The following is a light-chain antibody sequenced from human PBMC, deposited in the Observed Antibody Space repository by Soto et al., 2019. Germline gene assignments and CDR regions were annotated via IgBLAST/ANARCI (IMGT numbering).Light chain of an antibody. CDR3: AAWDDSLNGV. J-gene: IGLJ1*01. CDR1: SSNIGSNT. Sequence: QSVLTQPPSASGTPGQSVTISCSGSSSNIGSNTVNWYQQLPGTAPKLLIYSSNQRPSGVPDRFSGSKSGTSASLAISGLQSEDEADYYCAAWDDSLNGVFGTGTKVTVL. V-gene: IGLV1-44*01. CDR2: SSN.